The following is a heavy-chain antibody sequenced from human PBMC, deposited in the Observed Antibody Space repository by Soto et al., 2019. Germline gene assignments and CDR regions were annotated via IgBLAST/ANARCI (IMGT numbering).Heavy chain of an antibody. V-gene: IGHV4-31*03. J-gene: IGHJ5*02. D-gene: IGHD3-22*01. CDR3: ARRDRSVYSYWLDP. CDR1: GGSISDGYY. Sequence: QVQLQESGPGLVKPSQTLSLTCTVSGGSISDGYYWSWIRQHPGKGLEWIGSISYSGSTSYNPSLNGRFTISGDRSKSHFSLNLISWIAADTAVYYCARRDRSVYSYWLDPWGQEPLVTVSS. CDR2: ISYSGST.